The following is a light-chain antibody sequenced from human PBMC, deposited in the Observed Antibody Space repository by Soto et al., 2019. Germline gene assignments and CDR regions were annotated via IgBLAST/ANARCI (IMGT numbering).Light chain of an antibody. CDR1: SSDIGYYDY. CDR2: EVN. Sequence: QSALTQPASVSESPGQSITISCTGTSSDIGYYDYVSWYQHHSGKAPKLIIYEVNNRPSGVSNRFSGSKSVDTASLTISGLQAEDEADYYCSSHSSSSAYYVFGTGTKVTVL. V-gene: IGLV2-14*01. J-gene: IGLJ1*01. CDR3: SSHSSSSAYYV.